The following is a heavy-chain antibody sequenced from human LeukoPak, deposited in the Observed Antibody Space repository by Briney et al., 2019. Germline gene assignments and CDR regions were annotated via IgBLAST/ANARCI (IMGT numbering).Heavy chain of an antibody. D-gene: IGHD2-8*01. V-gene: IGHV3-43D*03. CDR3: ATSSPDGYYYYMDV. CDR2: ISWDGGST. Sequence: GGSLRLSCAASGFTFDDYAMHWVRQAPGKGLEWVSLISWDGGSTCYADSVEGRFTISRDNSKNSLYLQMNSLRAEDTALYYCATSSPDGYYYYMDVWGKGTTVTVSS. J-gene: IGHJ6*03. CDR1: GFTFDDYA.